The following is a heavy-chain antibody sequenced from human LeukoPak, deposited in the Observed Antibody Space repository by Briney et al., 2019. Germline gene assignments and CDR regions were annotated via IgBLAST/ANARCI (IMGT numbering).Heavy chain of an antibody. Sequence: PGGSLRLSCSASGFTFSSYTIHWVRQAPGKGLEFVSAITSNGGSAYYADSVKGRFTTSRDNSKNTVYLQMSSLRAEDTAVYYCVIVRGYFDSSGSDYWGQGTLVTVSS. CDR1: GFTFSSYT. CDR2: ITSNGGSA. CDR3: VIVRGYFDSSGSDY. V-gene: IGHV3-64D*06. D-gene: IGHD3-9*01. J-gene: IGHJ4*02.